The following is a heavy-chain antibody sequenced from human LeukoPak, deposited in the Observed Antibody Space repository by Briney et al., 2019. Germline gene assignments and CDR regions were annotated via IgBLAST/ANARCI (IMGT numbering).Heavy chain of an antibody. CDR1: GGSISSGGYY. J-gene: IGHJ4*02. CDR2: IYYSGST. D-gene: IGHD3-3*01. Sequence: SETLSLTCTVSGGSISSGGYYWSWIRQHPGKGLEWIGYIYYSGSTYYNRSLKSRVTISVDTSKNQFSLKLSSVTAADTAVYYCARARDFWSGYSDYYFDYWGQGTLVTVSS. CDR3: ARARDFWSGYSDYYFDY. V-gene: IGHV4-31*03.